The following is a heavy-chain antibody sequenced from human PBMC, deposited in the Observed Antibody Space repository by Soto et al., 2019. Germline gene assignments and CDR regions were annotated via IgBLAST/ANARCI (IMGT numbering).Heavy chain of an antibody. J-gene: IGHJ6*02. V-gene: IGHV2-5*02. CDR2: IYWDDDK. CDR1: GFSLSTSGVG. Sequence: QITLKESGPTLVKPTQTLTLTCTFSGFSLSTSGVGVGWIRQPPGKALEWLALIYWDDDKRYSPSLKSRLTITNDPPNTRLILTMTNMDPVDTATYSCAHSRSTCAGCVRYYYSGRDVWGQGTTVTVSS. CDR3: AHSRSTCAGCVRYYYSGRDV. D-gene: IGHD2-8*01.